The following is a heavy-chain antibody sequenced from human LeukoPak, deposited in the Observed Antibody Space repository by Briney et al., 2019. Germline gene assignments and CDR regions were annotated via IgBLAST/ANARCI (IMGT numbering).Heavy chain of an antibody. CDR2: TYYRSKWYN. D-gene: IGHD3-16*01. J-gene: IGHJ4*02. CDR3: ARHQVGVRFDY. CDR1: GDSVSSNSAA. Sequence: SQTLSLTCAISGDSVSSNSAAWNWIRLSPSRGLEWLGRTYYRSKWYNDYAVSVKSRITINPDTSKNQFSLKLSSVTAADTAVYYCARHQVGVRFDYWGQGTLVTVSS. V-gene: IGHV6-1*01.